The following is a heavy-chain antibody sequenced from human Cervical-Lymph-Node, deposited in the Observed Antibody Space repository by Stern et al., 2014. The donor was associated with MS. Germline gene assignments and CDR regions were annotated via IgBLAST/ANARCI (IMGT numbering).Heavy chain of an antibody. D-gene: IGHD6-6*01. Sequence: QVQLQQWGAGLLKPSETLSLTCAVYGGSFDAFYWSWIRQPPGKGLEWIGDISHSGYTNYNPSLKSRVTISVDTSKNQFSLKMSSVTAADTAVYYCARTWIAVRNTKWFDPWGQGTLVTVSS. CDR2: ISHSGYT. CDR1: GGSFDAFY. CDR3: ARTWIAVRNTKWFDP. J-gene: IGHJ5*02. V-gene: IGHV4-34*01.